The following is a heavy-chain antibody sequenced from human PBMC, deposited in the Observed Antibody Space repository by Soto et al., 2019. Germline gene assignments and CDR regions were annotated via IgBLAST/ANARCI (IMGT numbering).Heavy chain of an antibody. J-gene: IGHJ3*02. CDR3: ARGGPGLTGEPRGAFDI. CDR1: GFTFSSYD. Sequence: GGSLRLSCAASGFTFSSYDMHWVRQATGKGLEWVSAIGTAGDPYYPGSVKGRFTISRENAKNSLYLQMNSLRAGDTAVYYCARGGPGLTGEPRGAFDIWGQGTMVTVSS. D-gene: IGHD7-27*01. V-gene: IGHV3-13*05. CDR2: IGTAGDP.